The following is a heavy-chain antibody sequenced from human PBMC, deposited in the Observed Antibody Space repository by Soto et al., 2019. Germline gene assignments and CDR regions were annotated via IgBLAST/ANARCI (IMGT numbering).Heavy chain of an antibody. CDR1: GFTFSSYA. J-gene: IGHJ4*02. CDR3: AKDLAGFCSGGRCPGGFDF. V-gene: IGHV3-23*01. Sequence: EMQLLESGGGLVQPGGSLRLSCAASGFTFSSYAMSWVRQAPGKGLEWVSAISGSASTTYYADSVKGRFTISRDNSKSSLNLKMNGLGAEDTAVYFCAKDLAGFCSGGRCPGGFDFWGKGPLATVSS. D-gene: IGHD2-15*01. CDR2: ISGSASTT.